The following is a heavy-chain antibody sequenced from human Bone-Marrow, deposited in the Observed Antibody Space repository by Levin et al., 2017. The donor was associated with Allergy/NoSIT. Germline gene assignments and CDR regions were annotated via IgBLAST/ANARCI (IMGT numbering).Heavy chain of an antibody. V-gene: IGHV3-7*04. CDR1: GFTFSNYW. Sequence: GGSLRLSCAVSGFTFSNYWMSWVRQAPGSGVEWLADIKQDGSTKYYVDSVKGRFIISRDNADNSLFLQMNSLRAEDTVVYFCARDYGSGSYNWYFDLWGRGTLVTVSS. D-gene: IGHD3-10*01. J-gene: IGHJ2*01. CDR3: ARDYGSGSYNWYFDL. CDR2: IKQDGSTK.